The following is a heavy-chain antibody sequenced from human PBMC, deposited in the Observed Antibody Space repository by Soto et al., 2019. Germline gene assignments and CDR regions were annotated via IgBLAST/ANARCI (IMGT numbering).Heavy chain of an antibody. CDR1: GFTFSGSA. Sequence: EVQLVESGGGLVQPGGSLKLSCAASGFTFSGSAMHWVRQASGKGLEWVGRIRSKANSYATAYAASVKGRFTISRDDSKNTADLQMNSLKTEDTAVYYCTRRPSEATRYYYNGMDVWGQGTTVTVSS. V-gene: IGHV3-73*02. CDR2: IRSKANSYAT. CDR3: TRRPSEATRYYYNGMDV. J-gene: IGHJ6*02.